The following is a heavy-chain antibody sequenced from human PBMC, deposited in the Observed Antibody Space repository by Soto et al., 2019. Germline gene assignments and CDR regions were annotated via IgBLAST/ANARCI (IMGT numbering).Heavy chain of an antibody. V-gene: IGHV3-74*01. CDR3: AALGGKLEDY. CDR2: INSDGSST. CDR1: GFTFSSYW. J-gene: IGHJ4*02. Sequence: EVQLVESGVGLVQPGGSLRLSCAASGFTFSSYWMHWVRQAPGKGLVWVSRINSDGSSTSYADSVKGRFSISRDNAKNTLDLQMDSLRAEDTAVYYCAALGGKLEDYWGQGTLVTVSS. D-gene: IGHD1-1*01.